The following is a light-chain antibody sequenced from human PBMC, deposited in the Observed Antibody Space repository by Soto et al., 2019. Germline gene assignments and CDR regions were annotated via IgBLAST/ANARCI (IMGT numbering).Light chain of an antibody. J-gene: IGLJ1*01. V-gene: IGLV1-47*01. CDR1: SSNIGSNY. Sequence: QSVLTQPPSASGTPGQRVTISCSGSSSNIGSNYVYWYQQLPGTAPKLLIYRNNQRPSGVPDRFSGSKSDTSASLAISGLRSEDEADYYCAAWDDSLGGVFGTGTNVTVL. CDR3: AAWDDSLGGV. CDR2: RNN.